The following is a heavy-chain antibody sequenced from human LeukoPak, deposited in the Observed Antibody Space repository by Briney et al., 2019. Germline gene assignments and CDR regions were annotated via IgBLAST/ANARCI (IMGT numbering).Heavy chain of an antibody. J-gene: IGHJ4*02. CDR1: GGSFSGYY. CDR3: ARASYDFWSGHFDY. V-gene: IGHV4-34*01. Sequence: SETLSLTCAVYGGSFSGYYWSWIRPPPGKGLEWIGEINHSGSTNYNPSLKSRVTISVDTSKNQFSLKLSSVTAADTAVYYCARASYDFWSGHFDYWGQGTLVTVSS. D-gene: IGHD3-3*01. CDR2: INHSGST.